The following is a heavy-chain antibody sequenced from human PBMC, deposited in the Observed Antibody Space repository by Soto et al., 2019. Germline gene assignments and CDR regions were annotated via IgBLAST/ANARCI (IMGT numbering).Heavy chain of an antibody. V-gene: IGHV1-3*01. CDR2: INAGNGNT. Sequence: ASVKVSCMASGYTFTCYAMHWVRQSPGQRLEWMGWINAGNGNTKYSQKFQGRVTITRDTSASTAYMELSSLRSEDTAVYYCARNRSPYSNYEEAFDYWGQGTLVTVSS. J-gene: IGHJ4*02. D-gene: IGHD4-4*01. CDR3: ARNRSPYSNYEEAFDY. CDR1: GYTFTCYA.